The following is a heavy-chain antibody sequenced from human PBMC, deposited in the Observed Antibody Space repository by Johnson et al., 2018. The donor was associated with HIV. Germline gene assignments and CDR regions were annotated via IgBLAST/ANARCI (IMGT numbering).Heavy chain of an antibody. D-gene: IGHD2-8*01. CDR1: GFTFSSYA. CDR3: ATYDTRVWRSFQI. CDR2: ISYDGSNK. Sequence: QVKLVESGGGVVQPGRSLRLSCAASGFTFSSYAMHWVRQAPGKGLEWVAVISYDGSNKYYADSVKGRFTISRDNAKNSLYLQMNSLRVEDTAVYYCATYDTRVWRSFQIWGQGTMVTVSS. J-gene: IGHJ3*02. V-gene: IGHV3-30-3*01.